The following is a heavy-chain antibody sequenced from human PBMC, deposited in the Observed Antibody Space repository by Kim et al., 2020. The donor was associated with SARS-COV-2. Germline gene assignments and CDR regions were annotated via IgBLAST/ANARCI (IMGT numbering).Heavy chain of an antibody. CDR1: GFTVSSNY. CDR3: ARDHSSEFYGDPLPNWYFDL. J-gene: IGHJ2*01. D-gene: IGHD4-17*01. CDR2: IYSGGST. V-gene: IGHV3-53*01. Sequence: GGSLRLSCAASGFTVSSNYMSWVRQAPGKGLEWVSVIYSGGSTYYADSVKGRFTISRDNSKNTLYLQMNSLRAEDTAVYYCARDHSSEFYGDPLPNWYFDLWGRGTLVTVSS.